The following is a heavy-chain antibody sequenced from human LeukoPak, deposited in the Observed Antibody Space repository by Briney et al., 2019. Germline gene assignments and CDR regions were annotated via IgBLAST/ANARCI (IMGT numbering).Heavy chain of an antibody. Sequence: GASVKVSCKASGYTFTGYYMHWVRQAPGQGFEWMAWINPNDGDTNYAQKFQGRVTMTRDTSISTAHMEVSRLRSDDTAVYYCARANFLYCSSSTCLFDYWGQGTLVTVSS. CDR3: ARANFLYCSSSTCLFDY. J-gene: IGHJ4*02. CDR2: INPNDGDT. V-gene: IGHV1-2*02. CDR1: GYTFTGYY. D-gene: IGHD2-2*01.